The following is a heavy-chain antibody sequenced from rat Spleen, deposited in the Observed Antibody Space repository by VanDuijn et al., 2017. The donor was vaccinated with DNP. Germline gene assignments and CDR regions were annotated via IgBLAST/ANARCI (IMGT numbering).Heavy chain of an antibody. CDR1: GFSLTSYT. D-gene: IGHD1-11*01. J-gene: IGHJ3*01. V-gene: IGHV2-6*01. CDR3: TRSSRD. Sequence: QVQLKESGPGLVQPSQTLSLTCTVSGFSLTSYTVTWVRQPPGKGLEWIAAMSSGGSTYYNSALKSRLSINRDTSKSQVFLKMNSLQTEDTAMYFCTRSSRDWGQGTLVTVSS. CDR2: MSSGGST.